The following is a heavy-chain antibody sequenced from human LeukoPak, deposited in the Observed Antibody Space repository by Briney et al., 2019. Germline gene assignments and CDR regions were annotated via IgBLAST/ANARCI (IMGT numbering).Heavy chain of an antibody. CDR1: GGTFSSYA. CDR2: IIPIFGTA. V-gene: IGHV1-69*13. D-gene: IGHD2-8*01. Sequence: ASVKVSCKASGGTFSSYAISWVRQAPGQGLEWMGGIIPIFGTANYAQKFQGRVTITADESTSTAYMELSSLRSDDTAVYYCARDRCTNGVCYTCFDYWGQGTLVTVSS. CDR3: ARDRCTNGVCYTCFDY. J-gene: IGHJ4*02.